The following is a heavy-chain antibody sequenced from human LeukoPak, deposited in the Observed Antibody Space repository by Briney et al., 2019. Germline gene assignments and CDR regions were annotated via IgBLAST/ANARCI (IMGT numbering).Heavy chain of an antibody. J-gene: IGHJ4*02. D-gene: IGHD1-1*01. CDR3: AYLGLSSDWNDVPGPQIDY. V-gene: IGHV3-21*04. Sequence: GGSLRLSCAASGFTFSSYSMNWVRQAPGKGLEWVSSISSSSSYIYYADSVKGRFTISRDDSTVYLQMNSLRAEDTAFYYCAYLGLSSDWNDVPGPQIDYWGQGALVTVSS. CDR2: ISSSSSYI. CDR1: GFTFSSYS.